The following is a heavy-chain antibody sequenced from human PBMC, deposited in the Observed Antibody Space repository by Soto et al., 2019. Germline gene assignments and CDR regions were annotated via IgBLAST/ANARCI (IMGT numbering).Heavy chain of an antibody. D-gene: IGHD6-19*01. CDR2: IYNGEST. Sequence: QVQLQESGPGLVKPSETMSLTCTASGGSISSRYWNWIRQPPGKGLEWIGHIYNGESTNYNPSLKSRVTISVDTSKNQFSLKLGSVTAADTAVYYCAQTHGWPGFDYWGQGILVTVSP. V-gene: IGHV4-59*01. CDR3: AQTHGWPGFDY. CDR1: GGSISSRY. J-gene: IGHJ4*02.